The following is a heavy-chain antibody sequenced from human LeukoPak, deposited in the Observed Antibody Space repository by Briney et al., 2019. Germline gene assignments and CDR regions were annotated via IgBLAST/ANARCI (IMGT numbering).Heavy chain of an antibody. Sequence: ASVKVSCEASRDTSSSYAISCVRQAPAQGLECGGWIIPIFGTANYAQKSQGRVTITADESTSTAHMELSSLRSEDTAVYYCAREVAVAGTLAVFDPWGQGTLVTVSS. CDR1: RDTSSSYA. CDR3: AREVAVAGTLAVFDP. V-gene: IGHV1-69*13. CDR2: IIPIFGTA. D-gene: IGHD6-19*01. J-gene: IGHJ5*02.